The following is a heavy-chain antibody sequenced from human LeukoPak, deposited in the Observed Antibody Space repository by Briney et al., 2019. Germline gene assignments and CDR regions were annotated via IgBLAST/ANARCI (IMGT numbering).Heavy chain of an antibody. CDR3: ARVGTDYGDYHFDN. J-gene: IGHJ4*02. D-gene: IGHD4-17*01. CDR2: ISGYIGNT. V-gene: IGHV1-18*01. CDR1: GYTLTTYG. Sequence: ASVKVSCKASGYTLTTYGISWVRQAPGHGIEWMGWISGYIGNTNYAQKFQGRVTMTTDTPTSTAYMELTSLRSDDTAVYYCARVGTDYGDYHFDNWGQGTLVTVSS.